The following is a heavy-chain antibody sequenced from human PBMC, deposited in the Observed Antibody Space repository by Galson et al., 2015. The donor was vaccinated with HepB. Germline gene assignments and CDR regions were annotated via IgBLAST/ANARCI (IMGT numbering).Heavy chain of an antibody. J-gene: IGHJ3*01. V-gene: IGHV4-59*08. D-gene: IGHD3-22*01. Sequence: SETLSLTCTVSGGSASGYYWSWIRQPPGKGLEWIGSIYYSGGTNYNPSLKSRVTISLGTSRNQFSLKLNSVTAADTAVYYCARRRMAPKYYHDSSGYYYNFDVWGQGTMVTVSS. CDR2: IYYSGGT. CDR3: ARRRMAPKYYHDSSGYYYNFDV. CDR1: GGSASGYY.